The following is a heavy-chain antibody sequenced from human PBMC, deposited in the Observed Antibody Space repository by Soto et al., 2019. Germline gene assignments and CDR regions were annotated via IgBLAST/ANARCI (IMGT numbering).Heavy chain of an antibody. CDR2: ILPIFGTT. Sequence: QVQLVQSGAEVKKPGSSVKVSCKASGGTFNIYNINWVRQAPGQGLEWMGGILPIFGTTNYAQRFQGRLTIIAVDSTSTAYMEFSSLRSEDTAVYYCARDETGDSYYYYYGMDVWGQGTTVTVTS. CDR3: ARDETGDSYYYYYGMDV. V-gene: IGHV1-69*01. J-gene: IGHJ6*02. CDR1: GGTFNIYN. D-gene: IGHD7-27*01.